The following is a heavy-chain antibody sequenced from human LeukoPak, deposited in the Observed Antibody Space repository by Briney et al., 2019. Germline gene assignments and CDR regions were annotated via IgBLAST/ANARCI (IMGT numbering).Heavy chain of an antibody. Sequence: SETLSLTCTVSGGSISSYYWSWIRQPPGKGLEWIGYIYYSGSTNYNPSLKSRVTISVDTSKNQFSLKLSSVTAADTAVYYCARVTSYYYYGMDVWGQGTTVTVSS. CDR3: ARVTSYYYYGMDV. V-gene: IGHV4-59*01. CDR1: GGSISSYY. J-gene: IGHJ6*02. CDR2: IYYSGST.